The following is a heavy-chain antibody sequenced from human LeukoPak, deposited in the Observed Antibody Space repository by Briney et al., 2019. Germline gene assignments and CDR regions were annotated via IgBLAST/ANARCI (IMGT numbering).Heavy chain of an antibody. V-gene: IGHV4-34*01. J-gene: IGHJ6*03. CDR3: ARAPDYGDYVRVEYYYMDV. Sequence: SETLSLTCAVYGGSFSGYYWSCIRQPPGKGLEWIGEINHSGSTNYNPSLKSRVTISVDTSKNQFSLKLSSVTAADTAVYYCARAPDYGDYVRVEYYYMDVWGKGTTVTVSS. D-gene: IGHD4-17*01. CDR2: INHSGST. CDR1: GGSFSGYY.